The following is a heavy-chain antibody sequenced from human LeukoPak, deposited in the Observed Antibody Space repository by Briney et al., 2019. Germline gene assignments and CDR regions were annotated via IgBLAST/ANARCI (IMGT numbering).Heavy chain of an antibody. J-gene: IGHJ4*02. D-gene: IGHD5-12*01. CDR1: GFTFSSYG. Sequence: GRSLRLSCAASGFTFSSYGMHWVRQAPGKGLEWVAVISYDGSNKYYADSVKGRFTISRDNSKNTLYLQMNSLRAEDTAVYYCARGAPDIVATIQVDYWGQGTLVTVSS. CDR3: ARGAPDIVATIQVDY. V-gene: IGHV3-30*19. CDR2: ISYDGSNK.